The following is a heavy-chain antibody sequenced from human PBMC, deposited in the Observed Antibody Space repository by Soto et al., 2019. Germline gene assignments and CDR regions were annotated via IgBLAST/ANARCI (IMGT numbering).Heavy chain of an antibody. CDR1: GGSISSYY. CDR3: ARTTRNDFWSGYSSYYYMHV. Sequence: PSETLSLTCTVSGGSISSYYWSWIRQPPGKGLEWIGYIYYSGSTNYNPSLKSRVTISVDTSKNQFSLKLSSVTAADTAVYYCARTTRNDFWSGYSSYYYMHVWGKGTTVTVSS. V-gene: IGHV4-59*08. J-gene: IGHJ6*03. D-gene: IGHD3-3*01. CDR2: IYYSGST.